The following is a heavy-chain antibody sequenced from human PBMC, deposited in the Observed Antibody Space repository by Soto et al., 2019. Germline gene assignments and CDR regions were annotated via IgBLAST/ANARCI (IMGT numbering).Heavy chain of an antibody. V-gene: IGHV1-18*01. D-gene: IGHD2-2*01. J-gene: IGHJ3*02. CDR2: ISAYNDNT. CDR1: GYTFTSYG. CDR3: ARDSDIVVVPPDAFDI. Sequence: AASVKVSCKASGYTFTSYGISWVRQAPGQGLEWMGWISAYNDNTNYAQKLQGRVTMTTDTSTSTAYMEMRSLRSDDTALFYCARDSDIVVVPPDAFDIWGQGAMVTVSS.